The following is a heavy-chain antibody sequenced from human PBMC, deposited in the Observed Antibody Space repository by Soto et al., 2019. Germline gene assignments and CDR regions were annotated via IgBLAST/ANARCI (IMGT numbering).Heavy chain of an antibody. D-gene: IGHD3-3*01. CDR3: ARDTGGTDFAEWTYYFDF. CDR1: GFTFSSYA. CDR2: ISYDGSNK. J-gene: IGHJ4*02. Sequence: QVQLVESGGGVVQPGRSLRLSCAASGFTFSSYAMHWVRQAPGKGLEWVAVISYDGSNKYYVDSVKGRFTISRDNSKNTLYLHMNSLRAEDTSVYYCARDTGGTDFAEWTYYFDFWGQETLVTVSS. V-gene: IGHV3-30-3*01.